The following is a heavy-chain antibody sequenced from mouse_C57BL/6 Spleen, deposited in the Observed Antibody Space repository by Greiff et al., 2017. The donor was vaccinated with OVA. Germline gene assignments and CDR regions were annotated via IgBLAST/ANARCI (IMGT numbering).Heavy chain of an antibody. CDR3: TRRGIYSGAMDY. Sequence: QVQLQQSGAELVRPGASVTLSCKASGYTFTDYEMHWVKQTPVHGLEWIGAIDPETGGTASNQKFKGKAILTADKSSSPAYMELRSLTSEDSAVYYCTRRGIYSGAMDYWGQGTSVTVSS. CDR1: GYTFTDYE. V-gene: IGHV1-15*01. D-gene: IGHD2-1*01. CDR2: IDPETGGT. J-gene: IGHJ4*01.